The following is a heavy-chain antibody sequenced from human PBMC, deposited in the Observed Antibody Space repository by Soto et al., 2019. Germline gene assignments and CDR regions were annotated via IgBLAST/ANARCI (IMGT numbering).Heavy chain of an antibody. CDR3: AIQRDFWSGYYQC. CDR1: GFTFGSYA. Sequence: GGSLRLSCAASGFTFGSYAMSWVRQAPGKGLEWVSAISGSGGSTYYADSVKGRFTISRDNSKNTLYLQMNSLRAEDTAVYYCAIQRDFWSGYYQCWGQGTLVTVSS. D-gene: IGHD3-3*01. J-gene: IGHJ4*02. V-gene: IGHV3-23*01. CDR2: ISGSGGST.